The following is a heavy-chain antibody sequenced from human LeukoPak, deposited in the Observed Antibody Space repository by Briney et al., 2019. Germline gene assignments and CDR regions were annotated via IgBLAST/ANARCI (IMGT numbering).Heavy chain of an antibody. V-gene: IGHV4-61*02. CDR1: GGSISSGSYY. Sequence: SETLSLTCTVSGGSISSGSYYWSWIRQPAGKGLEWIGRIYTSGSTNYNPSLKSRVTISVDTSKNQFSLKLSSVTAADTAVYYCARGECSSTSCPFRGGAFDIWGQGTMVTVSS. CDR2: IYTSGST. CDR3: ARGECSSTSCPFRGGAFDI. J-gene: IGHJ3*02. D-gene: IGHD2-2*01.